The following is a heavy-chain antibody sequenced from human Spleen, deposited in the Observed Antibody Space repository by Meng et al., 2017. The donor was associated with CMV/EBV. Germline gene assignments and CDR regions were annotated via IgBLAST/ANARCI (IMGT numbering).Heavy chain of an antibody. CDR3: ARMAGGDFWSGYGVLDY. CDR2: VNPKTGGT. D-gene: IGHD3-3*01. V-gene: IGHV1-2*02. CDR1: GYTLTDYY. Sequence: ASVKVSCKASGYTLTDYYIHWVRQAPGQGLEWLGWVNPKTGGTNFAQKIQGRVTMTRDTSISTAYMELSRLRSDDTAVYYCARMAGGDFWSGYGVLDYWGQGTLVTVS. J-gene: IGHJ4*02.